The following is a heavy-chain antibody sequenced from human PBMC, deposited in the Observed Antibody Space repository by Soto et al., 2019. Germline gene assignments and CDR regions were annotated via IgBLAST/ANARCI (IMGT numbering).Heavy chain of an antibody. CDR2: ISWNSGSM. V-gene: IGHV3-9*01. J-gene: IGHJ3*02. Sequence: VQLVESGGGLVQPGKSLRLSCAASGFTFHDFAMHWVRQAPGKGLEWVSGISWNSGSMGYADSVNGRVIISRDNAMNSLYLQMNSLRAEDTALYYCAKDKGYNWNDVAAFDIWGQGTIVTVSS. CDR1: GFTFHDFA. CDR3: AKDKGYNWNDVAAFDI. D-gene: IGHD1-20*01.